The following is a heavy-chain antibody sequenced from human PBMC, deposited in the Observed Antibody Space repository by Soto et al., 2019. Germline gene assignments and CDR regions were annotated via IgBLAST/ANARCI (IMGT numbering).Heavy chain of an antibody. V-gene: IGHV4-34*01. J-gene: IGHJ4*02. Sequence: PSETLSLTCAVYGGSFSGYYWSWIRQPPGKGLEWIGEINHSGSTNYNPSLKSRVTISVDTSKNQFSLKLSSVTAADTAVYYCARADCSSTSCLDYWGQGTLVTVS. CDR2: INHSGST. CDR1: GGSFSGYY. D-gene: IGHD2-2*01. CDR3: ARADCSSTSCLDY.